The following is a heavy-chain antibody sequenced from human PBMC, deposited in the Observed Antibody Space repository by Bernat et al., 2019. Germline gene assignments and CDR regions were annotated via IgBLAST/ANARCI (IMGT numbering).Heavy chain of an antibody. CDR3: TTDGSPNMMGDY. V-gene: IGHV3-15*07. CDR1: GFTFSNAW. CDR2: IKSKTDGATT. D-gene: IGHD3-10*01. J-gene: IGHJ4*02. Sequence: EVQLVESGGGLVKPGGSLRLSCAASGFTFSNAWMNWVRQAPGKGLEWVGRIKSKTDGATTDYTATVTGRFTISRDDSKNTLYMQMNRLKTEDTAVYYCTTDGSPNMMGDYWDPGTLVTDSS.